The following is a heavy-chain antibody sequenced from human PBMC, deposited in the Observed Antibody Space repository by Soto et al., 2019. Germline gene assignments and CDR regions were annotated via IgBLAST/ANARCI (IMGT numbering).Heavy chain of an antibody. J-gene: IGHJ6*02. D-gene: IGHD6-13*01. CDR1: GGTFSSYA. CDR3: AVGIAAPGPRGDYGMDV. CDR2: IIPMFGTA. Sequence: QVQLVQSGAEVKKPGSSVKVSCKASGGTFSSYAISWVRQAPGQGLEWMGGIIPMFGTANYAQKFQGRVTITADESTSTDYMELSSLRYEDTAVYYCAVGIAAPGPRGDYGMDVWGQGTTVTVSS. V-gene: IGHV1-69*12.